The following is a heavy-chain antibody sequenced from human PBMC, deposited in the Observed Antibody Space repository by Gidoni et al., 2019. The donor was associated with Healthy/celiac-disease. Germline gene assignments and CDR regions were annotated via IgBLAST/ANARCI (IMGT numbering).Heavy chain of an antibody. CDR1: GGSISSSSYY. Sequence: QLQLQESGPGLVKPSETLSLTCTVSGGSISSSSYYWGWIRQPPGKGLEWIGSIYYSGSTYSNPSLKSRVTISVDTSKNQFSLKLSSVTAADTAVYYCARVVVVPAAILGNFDYWGQGTLVTVSS. J-gene: IGHJ4*02. CDR2: IYYSGST. D-gene: IGHD2-2*02. V-gene: IGHV4-39*01. CDR3: ARVVVVPAAILGNFDY.